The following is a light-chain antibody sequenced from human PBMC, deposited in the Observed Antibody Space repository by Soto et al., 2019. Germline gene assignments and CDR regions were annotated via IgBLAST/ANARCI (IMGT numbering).Light chain of an antibody. CDR2: GAS. CDR1: QSVSTK. Sequence: EVVMTQSPATLSVSPGERATLSCGASQSVSTKLAWYQQKPGQAPRLLIYGASTRATGIPARFSGGGSGTEFTLTINSLQSEDFAVYYCQQYNDWPRTFGQGTKVEIK. V-gene: IGKV3-15*01. CDR3: QQYNDWPRT. J-gene: IGKJ1*01.